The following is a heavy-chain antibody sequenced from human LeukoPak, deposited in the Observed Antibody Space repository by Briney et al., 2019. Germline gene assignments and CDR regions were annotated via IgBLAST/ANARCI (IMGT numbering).Heavy chain of an antibody. Sequence: GGSLRLSCAASGFTFSSYAMSWVRQAPRKGLEWVSAISGSGGSTYYADSVKGRFTISRDNSKNTLYLQMNSLRAEDTAVYYCAKDKSWVYYYGMDVWGKGTTVTVSS. CDR2: ISGSGGST. CDR3: AKDKSWVYYYGMDV. CDR1: GFTFSSYA. V-gene: IGHV3-23*01. J-gene: IGHJ6*04. D-gene: IGHD3-16*01.